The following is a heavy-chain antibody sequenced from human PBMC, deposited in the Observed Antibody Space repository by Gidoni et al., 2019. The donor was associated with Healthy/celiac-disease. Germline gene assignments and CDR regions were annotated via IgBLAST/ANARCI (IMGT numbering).Heavy chain of an antibody. J-gene: IGHJ4*02. CDR1: GGSISSGSYY. V-gene: IGHV4-61*02. D-gene: IGHD6-13*01. CDR2: IYTSGST. CDR3: ARGVVSQQQLGY. Sequence: QVQLQESGPGLVKPSQTLSLTCTVSGGSISSGSYYWSWIRQPAGKGLEWIGRIYTSGSTNYNPSLKSRVTISVDTSKNQFSLKLSSVTAADTAVYYCARGVVSQQQLGYWGQGTLVTVSS.